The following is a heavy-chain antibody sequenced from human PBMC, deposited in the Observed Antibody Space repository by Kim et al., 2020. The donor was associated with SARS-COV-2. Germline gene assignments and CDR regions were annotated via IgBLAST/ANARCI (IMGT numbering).Heavy chain of an antibody. CDR3: AKDLAAVPNFQGAHY. Sequence: GGSLRLSCAASGFTFSSYAMHWVRQAPGKGLEWVAVISYDGSNKYYVDSVKGRFTISRDNPKNTVYLQMNSLRAEDTAVYYCAKDLAAVPNFQGAHYWGQGTLVPVSS. CDR2: ISYDGSNK. D-gene: IGHD6-19*01. CDR1: GFTFSSYA. J-gene: IGHJ4*02. V-gene: IGHV3-30*18.